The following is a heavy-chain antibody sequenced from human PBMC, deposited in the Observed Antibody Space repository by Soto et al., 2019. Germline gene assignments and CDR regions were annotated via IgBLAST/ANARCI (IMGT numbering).Heavy chain of an antibody. J-gene: IGHJ5*02. CDR2: INHSGST. Sequence: PSETLSLTCAVYGGSFSGYYWSWIRQPPGKGLEWIGEINHSGSTNYNPSLKSRVTISVDTSKNQFSLKLSSVTAADTAVYYCARGLGADFWSGYNWFDPWGQGTLVTVSS. V-gene: IGHV4-34*01. D-gene: IGHD3-3*01. CDR1: GGSFSGYY. CDR3: ARGLGADFWSGYNWFDP.